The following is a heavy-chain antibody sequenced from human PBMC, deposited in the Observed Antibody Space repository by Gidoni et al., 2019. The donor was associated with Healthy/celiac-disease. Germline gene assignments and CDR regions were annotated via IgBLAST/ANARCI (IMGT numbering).Heavy chain of an antibody. CDR2: IYYSGST. Sequence: HVPLHDSGPGLVTPSDTLSLTCTVSAGSISSCYWRWIRQPPGKGREWIGYIYYSGSTNYNPTIKRRVTISVDTYKNQFSLKLSAVTAADTAVYYCARGGSYRMWGFEPWGQGTLVTVSS. J-gene: IGHJ5*02. CDR3: ARGGSYRMWGFEP. CDR1: AGSISSCY. V-gene: IGHV4-59*07. D-gene: IGHD1-26*01.